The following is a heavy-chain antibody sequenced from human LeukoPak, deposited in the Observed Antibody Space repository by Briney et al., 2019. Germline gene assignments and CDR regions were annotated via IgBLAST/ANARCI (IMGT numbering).Heavy chain of an antibody. J-gene: IGHJ4*02. V-gene: IGHV4-34*01. D-gene: IGHD1-26*01. CDR3: ARRIVGATTPRKYYFDY. Sequence: PSETLSPTCAVYGGSFSGYYWSWIRQPPGKGLEWIGEINHSGSTNYNPSLKSRVTISVDTSKNQFSLKLSSMTAADTAVYYCARRIVGATTPRKYYFDYWGQGTLVTVSS. CDR1: GGSFSGYY. CDR2: INHSGST.